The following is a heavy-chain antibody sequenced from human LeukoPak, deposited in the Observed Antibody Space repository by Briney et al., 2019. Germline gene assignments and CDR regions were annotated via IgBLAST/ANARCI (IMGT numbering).Heavy chain of an antibody. CDR2: IIPILGIA. J-gene: IGHJ6*04. CDR1: GGTFSSYA. Sequence: SVKVSCKASGGTFSSYAISWVRQAPGQGLEWMGRIIPILGIANYAQKFQGRVTITADKSTSTAYMELSSLRSEDTAVYYCARDDNEYSSPPDVWGKGITVTVSS. D-gene: IGHD6-13*01. CDR3: ARDDNEYSSPPDV. V-gene: IGHV1-69*04.